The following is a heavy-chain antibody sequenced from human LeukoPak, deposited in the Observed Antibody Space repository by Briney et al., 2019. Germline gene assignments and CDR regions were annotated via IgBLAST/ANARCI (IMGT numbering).Heavy chain of an antibody. CDR3: AKESDRGYSYVGAFDI. CDR1: GFTFSGFW. D-gene: IGHD5-18*01. CDR2: INQDGSEK. Sequence: GGSLSLSCAASGFTFSGFWMSWVRHAPGRGLEWVANINQDGSEKYHVDSVKGRFTISRDNSKNTLYLQMNSLRAEDTAVYYCAKESDRGYSYVGAFDIWGQGTMVTVSS. V-gene: IGHV3-7*01. J-gene: IGHJ3*02.